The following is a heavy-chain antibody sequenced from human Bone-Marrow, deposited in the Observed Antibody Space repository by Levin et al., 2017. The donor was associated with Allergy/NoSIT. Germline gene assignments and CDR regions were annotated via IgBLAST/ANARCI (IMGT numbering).Heavy chain of an antibody. D-gene: IGHD4-17*01. Sequence: SETLSLTCTVSGGSISSGGYYWSWIRQHPGKGLEWIGYIYYSGSTYYNPSLKSRVTISVDTSKNQFSLKLSSVTAADTAVYYCARMGSVTTHYWGQGTLVTVSS. J-gene: IGHJ4*02. CDR1: GGSISSGGYY. CDR2: IYYSGST. V-gene: IGHV4-31*03. CDR3: ARMGSVTTHY.